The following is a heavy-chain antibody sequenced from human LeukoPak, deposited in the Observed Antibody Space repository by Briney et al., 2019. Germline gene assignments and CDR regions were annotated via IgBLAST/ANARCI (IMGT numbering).Heavy chain of an antibody. J-gene: IGHJ6*02. D-gene: IGHD3-3*01. CDR2: MNPNSGNT. CDR3: ARAGIFGVDLYYYYGMDV. Sequence: ASVKVSCKASGYTSTSYDINWVRQATGQGLEWMGWMNPNSGNTGYAQKFQGRVTMTRNTSISTAYMELSSLRSEDTAVYYCARAGIFGVDLYYYYGMDVWGQGTTVTVSS. CDR1: GYTSTSYD. V-gene: IGHV1-8*01.